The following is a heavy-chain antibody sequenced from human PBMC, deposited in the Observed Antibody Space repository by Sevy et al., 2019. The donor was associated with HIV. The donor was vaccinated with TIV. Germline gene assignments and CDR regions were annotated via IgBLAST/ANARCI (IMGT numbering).Heavy chain of an antibody. Sequence: GGSLRLSCAASGFTFSNYAMNWVRQAPGKGLEWVSGISGSGGSGDKTNYADSVKGRFTNSRDDSKNSLYLQLNSLRAEDTAIYCCARKYDSSGYFDYWGQGTLVTVSS. J-gene: IGHJ4*02. CDR2: ISGSGGSGDKT. CDR1: GFTFSNYA. V-gene: IGHV3-23*01. CDR3: ARKYDSSGYFDY. D-gene: IGHD3-22*01.